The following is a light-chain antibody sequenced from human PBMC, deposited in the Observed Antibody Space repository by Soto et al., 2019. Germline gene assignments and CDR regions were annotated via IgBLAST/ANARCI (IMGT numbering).Light chain of an antibody. CDR1: QDIKNY. CDR3: QHYDHLPPLS. CDR2: DAS. Sequence: DIQMTQSPSSLSASVGDRVTITCQASQDIKNYLNWYQQKPGTAPNLLIYDASNLKTGVPSRFSGSGSGTHFTFTISSLQPEDIATYYCQHYDHLPPLSFGGGTKVEIK. V-gene: IGKV1-33*01. J-gene: IGKJ4*01.